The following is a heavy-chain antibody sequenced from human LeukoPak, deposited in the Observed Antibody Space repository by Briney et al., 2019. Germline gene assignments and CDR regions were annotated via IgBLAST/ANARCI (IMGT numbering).Heavy chain of an antibody. J-gene: IGHJ4*02. V-gene: IGHV3-7*01. CDR1: GFTFSNYW. CDR2: MKQDGSEK. Sequence: GGSLRLSCAASGFTFSNYWMTWVRQSPGKGLEWVANMKQDGSEKYYVDSVKGRFTISRDNAKDSLYLQMNSLRAEDTGVYYCARGVYSIDYWGQGTLATVSS. D-gene: IGHD6-13*01. CDR3: ARGVYSIDY.